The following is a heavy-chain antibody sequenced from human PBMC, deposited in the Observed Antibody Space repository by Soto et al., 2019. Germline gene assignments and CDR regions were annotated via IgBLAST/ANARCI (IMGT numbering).Heavy chain of an antibody. CDR2: MSFDGTYK. CDR3: AKDRRDGEYNSVYDF. Sequence: QVQLAESGGGVVQPGRSLRLSCVGSGFRFSDYGMHWVRQAPGKGLEWGAMMSFDGTYKYYADSVKGRFIISRDNSKNTLYLQMNNLRAEDTAVYFCAKDRRDGEYNSVYDFWGQGTLVTVSS. CDR1: GFRFSDYG. D-gene: IGHD4-17*01. V-gene: IGHV3-30*18. J-gene: IGHJ4*02.